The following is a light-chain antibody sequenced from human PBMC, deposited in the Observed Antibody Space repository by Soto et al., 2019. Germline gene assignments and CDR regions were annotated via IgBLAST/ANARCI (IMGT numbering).Light chain of an antibody. Sequence: NFMLAQPHSVSESLGKTVTISCTRSSGSIVSNYVQWYQQRPGSAPTTVIYEDTQRPSGVPDRFSASIDSSSNSASLTISGLKAEDEADYYCQSYDRNAHWVFGGGTKLTVL. CDR2: EDT. J-gene: IGLJ3*02. V-gene: IGLV6-57*04. CDR1: SGSIVSNY. CDR3: QSYDRNAHWV.